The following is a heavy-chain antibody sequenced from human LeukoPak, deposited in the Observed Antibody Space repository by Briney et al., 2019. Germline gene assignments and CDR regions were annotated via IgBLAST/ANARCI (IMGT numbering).Heavy chain of an antibody. CDR2: ISSGGTGK. CDR1: GFTFSSYE. V-gene: IGHV3-48*03. J-gene: IGHJ4*02. Sequence: PGGSLRLSCAASGFTFSSYEMNWVRQAPGKGLEWVSYISSGGTGKYYADSVKGRFTISRDNAKNSLYLQMNSLRAEDMALYYCAKTQTPYYYDSSGLFDYWGQGTLVTVSS. D-gene: IGHD3-22*01. CDR3: AKTQTPYYYDSSGLFDY.